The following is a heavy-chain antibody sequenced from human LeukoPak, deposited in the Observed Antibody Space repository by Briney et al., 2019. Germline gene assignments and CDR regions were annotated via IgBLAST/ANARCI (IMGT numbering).Heavy chain of an antibody. CDR3: TTVIGSGSYYPPS. D-gene: IGHD3-10*01. CDR2: IKSKTDGGTT. Sequence: GGSLRLSCAASGFTFSNAWMSWVRQAPGKGLEWVGRIKSKTDGGTTDYAAPVKGRFTISRDDSKNTLYLQMNSLKTEDTAVYYCTTVIGSGSYYPPSWGQGTLVTVSS. J-gene: IGHJ5*02. V-gene: IGHV3-15*01. CDR1: GFTFSNAW.